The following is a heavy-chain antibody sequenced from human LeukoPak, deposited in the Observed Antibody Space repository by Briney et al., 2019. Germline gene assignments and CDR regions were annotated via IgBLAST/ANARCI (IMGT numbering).Heavy chain of an antibody. Sequence: PSETLPLTCTVSGGSISSSSYYWGWIRQPPGKGLEWIGSIYYSGSTYYNPSLKSRVTISVDTSKNQFSLKLSSVTAADTAVYYCARGEVEEMATIRDWGQGTLVTVSS. CDR1: GGSISSSSYY. J-gene: IGHJ4*02. V-gene: IGHV4-39*07. CDR3: ARGEVEEMATIRD. D-gene: IGHD5-24*01. CDR2: IYYSGST.